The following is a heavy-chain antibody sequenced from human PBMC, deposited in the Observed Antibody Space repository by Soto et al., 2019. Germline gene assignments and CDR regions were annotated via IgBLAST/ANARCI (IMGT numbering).Heavy chain of an antibody. V-gene: IGHV1-3*01. CDR2: IISVNDKT. J-gene: IGHJ4*02. D-gene: IGHD2-2*02. CDR1: GYIFTDFG. CDR3: ARCRRSCTGNNCYTDFDF. Sequence: GASVKVSCKASGYIFTDFGIHWVRQAPGQGLEWLGWIISVNDKTLYSPKFQGRLAITRDTSANTAYMYLYSLRSEDSAVYYSARCRRSCTGNNCYTDFDFWGQGSLVTVSS.